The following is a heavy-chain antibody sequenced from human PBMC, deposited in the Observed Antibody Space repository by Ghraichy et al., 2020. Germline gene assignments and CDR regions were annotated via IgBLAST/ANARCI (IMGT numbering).Heavy chain of an antibody. Sequence: SETLSLTCTVSGGSVSSGSYYWSWIRQPPGKGLEWIGYIYYSGSTNYNPSLKSRVTISVDTSKNQFSLKLSSVTAADTAVYYCAREVVGATNYYYYYGMDVWGQGTTVTVSS. CDR2: IYYSGST. CDR3: AREVVGATNYYYYYGMDV. V-gene: IGHV4-61*01. CDR1: GGSVSSGSYY. J-gene: IGHJ6*02. D-gene: IGHD1-26*01.